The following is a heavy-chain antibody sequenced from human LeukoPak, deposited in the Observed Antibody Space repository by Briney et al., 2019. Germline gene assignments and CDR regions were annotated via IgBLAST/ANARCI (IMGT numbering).Heavy chain of an antibody. CDR1: GFTFSSYS. Sequence: PGGSLRLSCAASGFTFSSYSMNWVRQAPGKGLEWVSSISSSSSYIYYADSVKGRFTISRDNAKNSLYLQMNSLRAEDTAVYYCASERLRFNWFDPWGQGTLVTVSS. CDR3: ASERLRFNWFDP. D-gene: IGHD4-17*01. CDR2: ISSSSSYI. V-gene: IGHV3-21*01. J-gene: IGHJ5*02.